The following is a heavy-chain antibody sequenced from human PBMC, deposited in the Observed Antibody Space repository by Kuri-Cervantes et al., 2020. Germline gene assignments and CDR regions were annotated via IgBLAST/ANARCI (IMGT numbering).Heavy chain of an antibody. Sequence: ASVKVSCKASGGTLSSYAITWVRQAPGQGLEWMGWISVYNGNTNYAQKFQGRVTMTPDTSTSTAYMELRSLRSDDTAVYYCARDRSSGWYGAFDIWGQGTMVTVSS. CDR2: ISVYNGNT. V-gene: IGHV1-18*01. CDR3: ARDRSSGWYGAFDI. D-gene: IGHD6-19*01. CDR1: GGTLSSYA. J-gene: IGHJ3*02.